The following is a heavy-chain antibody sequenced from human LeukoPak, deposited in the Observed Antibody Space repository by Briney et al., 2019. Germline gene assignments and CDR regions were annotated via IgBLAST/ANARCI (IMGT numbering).Heavy chain of an antibody. D-gene: IGHD6-13*01. CDR2: IQNDGSDK. J-gene: IGHJ4*02. V-gene: IGHV3-30*02. Sequence: SGGSLRLSCAASGINFRSSGMHWVRQAPGKGLEWVTSIQNDGSDKYYAASVEGRFTISRDNSKNTVYLHMASLRADDTALYYCAREGGRAVPGRFDQWGQGTLVTVSS. CDR3: AREGGRAVPGRFDQ. CDR1: GINFRSSG.